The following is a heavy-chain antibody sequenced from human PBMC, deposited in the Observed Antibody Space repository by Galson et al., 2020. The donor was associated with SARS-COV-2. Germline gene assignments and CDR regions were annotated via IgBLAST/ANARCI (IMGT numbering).Heavy chain of an antibody. Sequence: SETLSLTCTVSGGSISSSSYYWGWIRQPPGKGLEWIGSIYYSGSTYYNPSLKSRVTISVDTSKNQFSLKLSSVTAADTAVYFCARQEYSSGHGYWGQGTLVTVSS. CDR3: ARQEYSSGHGY. J-gene: IGHJ4*02. V-gene: IGHV4-39*01. CDR1: GGSISSSSYY. D-gene: IGHD6-19*01. CDR2: IYYSGST.